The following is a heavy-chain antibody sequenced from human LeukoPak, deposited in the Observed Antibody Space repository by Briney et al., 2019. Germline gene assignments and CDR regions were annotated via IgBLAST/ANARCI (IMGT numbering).Heavy chain of an antibody. CDR2: SRNKAKSHTT. V-gene: IGHV3-72*01. CDR1: GFTFSDHD. CDR3: ALWSYYYYGLDV. D-gene: IGHD3-10*01. J-gene: IGHJ6*02. Sequence: GGSLRLSCAASGFTFSDHDMDWVRQAPGKGLEWVGRSRNKAKSHTTEYAASVKGRFTISRDNSNNSVWLQMNSLKTEDTAVYYCALWSYYYYGLDVWGQGTTVTVSS.